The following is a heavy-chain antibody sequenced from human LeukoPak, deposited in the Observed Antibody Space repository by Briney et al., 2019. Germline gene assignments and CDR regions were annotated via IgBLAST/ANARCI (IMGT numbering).Heavy chain of an antibody. CDR2: SYTSGST. V-gene: IGHV4-4*09. CDR1: GGPISSYY. Sequence: SETLSLTCSVSGGPISSYYWSWIRQPPGKGLEWIGCSYTSGSTNYNPSLKSRVTISVATSKNQFSLKLSSVTAADTAIYYCARHVRDGYKNYYYYYMDVWGKGTTVTVSS. J-gene: IGHJ6*03. CDR3: ARHVRDGYKNYYYYYMDV. D-gene: IGHD5-24*01.